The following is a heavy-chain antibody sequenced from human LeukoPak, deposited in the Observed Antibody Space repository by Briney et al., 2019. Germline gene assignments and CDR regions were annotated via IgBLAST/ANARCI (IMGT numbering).Heavy chain of an antibody. CDR2: TYPGDSNT. J-gene: IGHJ5*02. CDR1: GYSFTNNW. Sequence: GESLQISCKGSGYSFTNNWIGWVRQMPGKGLEWMGITYPGDSNTRYSPSFQGQVTISADKSISSAYLQWSSLKASDTAMYYCVRSPACSSGTCYPNWFDPWGQGILVTVSS. CDR3: VRSPACSSGTCYPNWFDP. D-gene: IGHD2-15*01. V-gene: IGHV5-51*01.